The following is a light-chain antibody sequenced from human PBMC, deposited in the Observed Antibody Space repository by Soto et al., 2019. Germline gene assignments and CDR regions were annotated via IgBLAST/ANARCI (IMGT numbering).Light chain of an antibody. V-gene: IGLV7-46*01. Sequence: QAVVTQEPSLTVSPGGTVTLTCGSSTGAVTSGHYPYWFQQKPGQAPRTLIYDTSNKHSWTPARFSGSLLGGKAALTLSGEQPEDDAEYYCFLSYSGDAVFGGGTQVTVL. J-gene: IGLJ7*01. CDR2: DTS. CDR1: TGAVTSGHY. CDR3: FLSYSGDAV.